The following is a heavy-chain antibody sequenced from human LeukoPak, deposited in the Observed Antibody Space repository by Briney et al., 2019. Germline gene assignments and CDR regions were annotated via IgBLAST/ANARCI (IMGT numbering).Heavy chain of an antibody. J-gene: IGHJ4*02. Sequence: ASVKVSCKASGYTFTSYGISWVRQAPGQGLEWMGGISAYNGNTNYAQKLQGRVTMTTDTSTSTAYMELRSLRSDDTAVYYCARDTRYYYDSSPGFDYWGQGTLVTVSS. D-gene: IGHD3-22*01. CDR2: ISAYNGNT. CDR1: GYTFTSYG. CDR3: ARDTRYYYDSSPGFDY. V-gene: IGHV1-18*01.